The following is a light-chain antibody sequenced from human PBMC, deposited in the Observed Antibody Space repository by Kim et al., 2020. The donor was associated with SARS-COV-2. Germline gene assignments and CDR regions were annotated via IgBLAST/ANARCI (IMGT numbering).Light chain of an antibody. V-gene: IGKV2-29*02. CDR2: EVS. CDR3: MQGIDRQVT. J-gene: IGKJ1*01. CDR1: QSLLHSDGNTY. Sequence: DIVMTQTPLFLSVTPGQPASISCKSSQSLLHSDGNTYLYWYQQKPGQSPQLLIYEVSSRLSGVPDRFSGSGSGTNFTLRISQMEAEDVGTYHCMQGIDRQVTFGQGTKVDIK.